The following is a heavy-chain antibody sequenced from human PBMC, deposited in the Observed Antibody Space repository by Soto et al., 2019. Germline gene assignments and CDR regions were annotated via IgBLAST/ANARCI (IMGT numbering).Heavy chain of an antibody. CDR2: IYYNGNT. V-gene: IGHV4-59*01. CDR1: AGSSKSYC. D-gene: IGHD2-8*01. CDR3: ARDNGGGMDV. J-gene: IGHJ6*02. Sequence: SETLSLPCTVAAGSSKSYCWCWIRQPPGKGLEWIGYIYYNGNTNYNPSLKSRVTISVDTSKNQFSLRLSSVTAADTAVFYCARDNGGGMDVWGRGTTVTVSS.